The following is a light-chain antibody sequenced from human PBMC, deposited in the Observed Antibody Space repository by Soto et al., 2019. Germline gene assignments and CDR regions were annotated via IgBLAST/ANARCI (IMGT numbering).Light chain of an antibody. CDR2: ATS. CDR1: QSISSRY. Sequence: EIVLTQPPGTLSSSPGERATLSCRASQSISSRYLAWYQLNRCKAPVLLIYATSRRATGIPDRFSGSGSGTESPLSISRLEPGVFAVCYCQHYGRSLHTFGQGTKRAIK. V-gene: IGKV3-20*01. CDR3: QHYGRSLHT. J-gene: IGKJ2*01.